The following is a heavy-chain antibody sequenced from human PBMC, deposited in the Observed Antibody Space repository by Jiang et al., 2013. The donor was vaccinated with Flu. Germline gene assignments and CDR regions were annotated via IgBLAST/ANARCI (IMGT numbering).Heavy chain of an antibody. D-gene: IGHD6-19*01. J-gene: IGHJ4*02. CDR1: GFTFSSYA. CDR3: ARDGPFSSGWYTEFDY. V-gene: IGHV3-30-3*01. Sequence: GRSLRLSCAASGFTFSSYAMHWVRQAPGKGLEWVAVISYDGSNKYYADSVKGRFTISRDNSKNTLYLQMNSLRAEDTAVYYCARDGPFSSGWYTEFDYWGQGTLVTVSS. CDR2: ISYDGSNK.